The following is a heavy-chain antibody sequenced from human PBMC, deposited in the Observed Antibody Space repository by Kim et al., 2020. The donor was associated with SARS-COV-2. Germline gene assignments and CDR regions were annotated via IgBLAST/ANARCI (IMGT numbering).Heavy chain of an antibody. V-gene: IGHV3-21*01. CDR2: ISSSDTYI. D-gene: IGHD3-9*01. CDR1: GFTFSGYS. Sequence: GGSLRLSCAASGFTFSGYSMNWVRQAPGKGLEWVSSISSSDTYIYYADSVKGRFTISRDNAKNSLYLQMSSLRAEDTAVYYCARGNGQDKRRLRYFDWLFYGMDVWGQGATVTVSS. CDR3: ARGNGQDKRRLRYFDWLFYGMDV. J-gene: IGHJ6*02.